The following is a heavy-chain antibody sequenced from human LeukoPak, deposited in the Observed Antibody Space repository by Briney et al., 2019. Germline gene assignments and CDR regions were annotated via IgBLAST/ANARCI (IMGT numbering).Heavy chain of an antibody. V-gene: IGHV3-21*01. Sequence: GGSLRLPCAASGFTFSSYSMNWVRQAPGKGLEWVSSISSSSSYIYYADSVKGRFTISRDNAKNSLYLQMNSLRAEDTAVYYCARDSDGNFDYWGQGTLVTVSS. CDR1: GFTFSSYS. CDR3: ARDSDGNFDY. CDR2: ISSSSSYI. D-gene: IGHD3-10*01. J-gene: IGHJ4*02.